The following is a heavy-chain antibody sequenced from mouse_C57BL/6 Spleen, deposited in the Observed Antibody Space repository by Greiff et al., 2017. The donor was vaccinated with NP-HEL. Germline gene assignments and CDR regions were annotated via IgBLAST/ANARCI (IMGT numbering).Heavy chain of an antibody. V-gene: IGHV1-54*01. J-gene: IGHJ4*01. Sequence: QVQLKQSGAELVRPGTSVKVSCKASGYAFTNYLIEWVKQRPGQGLEWIGVINPGSGGTNYNEKFKGKATLTADKSSSTAYMQLSSLTSEDSAVYFCARDRYYAMDYWGQGTSVTVSS. CDR3: ARDRYYAMDY. CDR2: INPGSGGT. CDR1: GYAFTNYL.